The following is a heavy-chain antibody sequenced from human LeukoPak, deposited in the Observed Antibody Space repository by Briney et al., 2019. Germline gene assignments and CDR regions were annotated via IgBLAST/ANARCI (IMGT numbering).Heavy chain of an antibody. D-gene: IGHD4-17*01. CDR2: ISGSGVNT. CDR3: AKDSSGASGDYDYFDY. J-gene: IGHJ4*02. CDR1: GFTFSNYA. Sequence: GGSLRHSCAASGFTFSNYAMSWVRQAPGTGLEWVSVISGSGVNTYYADSVKGRFTISRDNSKNTVFLQMNSLRAEDTAVYFCAKDSSGASGDYDYFDYWGQGTLVTVSS. V-gene: IGHV3-23*01.